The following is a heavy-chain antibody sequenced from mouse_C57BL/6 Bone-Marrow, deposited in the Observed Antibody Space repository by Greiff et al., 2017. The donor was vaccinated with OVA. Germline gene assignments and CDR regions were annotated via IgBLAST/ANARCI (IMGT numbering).Heavy chain of an antibody. CDR3: ARSEALFYYAMDY. Sequence: VQLVESGAELVKPGASVKISCKASGYAFSSYWMNWVKQRPGKGLEWIGQIYPGDGDTNYNGKFKGKATLTADKSSSTAYMQLSSLTSEDSAVYFCARSEALFYYAMDYWGQGTSVTVSS. CDR1: GYAFSSYW. V-gene: IGHV1-80*01. CDR2: IYPGDGDT. J-gene: IGHJ4*01.